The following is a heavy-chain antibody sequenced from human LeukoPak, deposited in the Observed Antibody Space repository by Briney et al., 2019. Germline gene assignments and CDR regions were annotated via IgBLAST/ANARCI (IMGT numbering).Heavy chain of an antibody. V-gene: IGHV3-9*01. CDR1: GFTFDDYA. D-gene: IGHD6-13*01. Sequence: GRSLRLTCAASGFTFDDYAMHWARHAPGKGLEWVSGISWNSGSIGYADSVKGRFTISRDNAKNSLYLQMNSLRAEDTAVYYCARCIAAAAFDLWGQGTLVTVSS. J-gene: IGHJ4*02. CDR3: ARCIAAAAFDL. CDR2: ISWNSGSI.